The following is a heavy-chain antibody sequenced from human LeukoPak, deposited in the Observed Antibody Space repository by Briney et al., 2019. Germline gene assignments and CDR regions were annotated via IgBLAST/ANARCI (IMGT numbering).Heavy chain of an antibody. CDR1: GFTFSDYY. CDR3: ARDLSPVVVIPSY. CDR2: ISSSGSTI. J-gene: IGHJ4*02. V-gene: IGHV3-11*01. D-gene: IGHD3-22*01. Sequence: PGGSLRLSCAASGFTFSDYYMSWIRQAPGKGLEWVSYISSSGSTIYYADSVKGRFTISRDNAKNSLYLQMNSLRAEDTAVYYCARDLSPVVVIPSYWGQGTLVTVSS.